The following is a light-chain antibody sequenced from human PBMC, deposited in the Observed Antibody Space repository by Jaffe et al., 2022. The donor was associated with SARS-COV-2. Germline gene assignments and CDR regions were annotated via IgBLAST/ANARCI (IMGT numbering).Light chain of an antibody. CDR1: QNIRSNY. J-gene: IGKJ5*01. CDR3: QQYGTSPIT. CDR2: GTS. V-gene: IGKV3-20*01. Sequence: EIVLTQSPGTLSLSPGERASLSCRASQNIRSNYLAWYQQKPGQAPRLLIYGTSSRATGIPGRFSGSGSGTVFTLTISGLEPEDFAVYYCQQYGTSPITFGQGTRLEIK.